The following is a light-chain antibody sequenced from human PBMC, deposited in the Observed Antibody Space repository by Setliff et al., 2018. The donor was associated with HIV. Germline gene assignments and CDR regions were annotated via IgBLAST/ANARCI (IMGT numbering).Light chain of an antibody. V-gene: IGLV1-44*01. J-gene: IGLJ1*01. CDR1: SSNIGSNI. CDR2: RNN. CDR3: ATWDDSLNGKV. Sequence: QSALTQPPSASGTPGQRVTISCSGSSSNIGSNIVNWYQHLPGTAPKPLIYRNNQRPSGVPGRFSGSKSGTSDSLAISWLQSEDEADYYCATWDDSLNGKVFGSGTKVTVL.